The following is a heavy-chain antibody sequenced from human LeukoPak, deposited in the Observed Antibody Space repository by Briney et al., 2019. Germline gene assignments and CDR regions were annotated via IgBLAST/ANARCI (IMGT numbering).Heavy chain of an antibody. D-gene: IGHD4-11*01. CDR3: ARTLVTTGFDY. CDR1: GFSFSANY. J-gene: IGHJ4*02. Sequence: TGGSLRLSCAASGFSFSANYMSWVRQAPGKGLEWVSLIYSGGTAYYADSVKGRFTISRDNSKNTVYLQMNSLRAEDTAIYYCARTLVTTGFDYWGQGTLVTVAS. V-gene: IGHV3-53*01. CDR2: IYSGGTA.